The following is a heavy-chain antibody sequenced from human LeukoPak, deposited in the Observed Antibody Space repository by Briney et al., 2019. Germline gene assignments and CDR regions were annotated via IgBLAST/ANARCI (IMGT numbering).Heavy chain of an antibody. J-gene: IGHJ3*02. Sequence: ASVTVSCKASGYIFIGYYLHWVRQAPGQGLEWMGWINPNSGVTNYVQDFQGRVTMTRDTSISTAYMELSRLGSDDTAVYYCARSDDYGDHGQRKAIDIWGQGTMVTVSS. CDR3: ARSDDYGDHGQRKAIDI. V-gene: IGHV1-2*02. CDR2: INPNSGVT. D-gene: IGHD4-17*01. CDR1: GYIFIGYY.